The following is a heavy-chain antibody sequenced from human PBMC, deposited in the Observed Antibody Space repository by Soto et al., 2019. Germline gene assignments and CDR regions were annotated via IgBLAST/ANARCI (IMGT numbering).Heavy chain of an antibody. J-gene: IGHJ3*02. Sequence: ASVKVSCKASGYTFTSYGISWVRQAPGQGLEWMGWISAYNGNTNYAQKLQGRVTMTTDTSTSTAYMELRSLRSDDTAVYYCARVGDTVTTGAYAFDIWGQGTMVTVSS. CDR3: ARVGDTVTTGAYAFDI. D-gene: IGHD4-17*01. V-gene: IGHV1-18*01. CDR1: GYTFTSYG. CDR2: ISAYNGNT.